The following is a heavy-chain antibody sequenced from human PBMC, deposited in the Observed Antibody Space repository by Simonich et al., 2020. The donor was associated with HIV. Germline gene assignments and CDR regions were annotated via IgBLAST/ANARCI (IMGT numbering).Heavy chain of an antibody. D-gene: IGHD2-2*01. CDR1: GFTFSRYS. J-gene: IGHJ4*02. CDR2: IRSSSSYI. Sequence: EVQLVESGGGLVKPGGSLRLSCAASGFTFSRYSMNWVRQATGKGLEWFSSIRSSSSYIYYADSGKGRFTISRDKAKNSLYLQMNSLRAEDTAVYYCARDGRKGSSTSCSDYWGQGTLVTVSS. V-gene: IGHV3-21*01. CDR3: ARDGRKGSSTSCSDY.